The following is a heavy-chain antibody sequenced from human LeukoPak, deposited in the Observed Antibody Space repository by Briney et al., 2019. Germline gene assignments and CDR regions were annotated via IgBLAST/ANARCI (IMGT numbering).Heavy chain of an antibody. Sequence: PSETLSLXCTVSGGSISSGDYYWSWIRQPPEKGLEWIGYIYYSGSTYYNPSLKSRVTISVDTSKNQFSLKLSSVTAADTAVYYCARSPRPRRDGYSMIDYWGQGTLVTVSS. J-gene: IGHJ4*02. CDR2: IYYSGST. V-gene: IGHV4-30-4*08. D-gene: IGHD5-24*01. CDR1: GGSISSGDYY. CDR3: ARSPRPRRDGYSMIDY.